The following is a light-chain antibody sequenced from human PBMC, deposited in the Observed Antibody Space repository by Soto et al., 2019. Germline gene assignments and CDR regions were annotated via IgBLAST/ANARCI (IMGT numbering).Light chain of an antibody. CDR1: SSYVGGYNY. Sequence: QSALTQPASVSGSPGQSITISCTGKSSYVGGYNYVSWYQQYPGKAPKLMIYDVSNRPSGVSNRFSGSKSGNTASLTISGLQAEDEADYYCSSYTISNTLVFGSGTKVTVL. J-gene: IGLJ1*01. CDR3: SSYTISNTLV. V-gene: IGLV2-14*01. CDR2: DVS.